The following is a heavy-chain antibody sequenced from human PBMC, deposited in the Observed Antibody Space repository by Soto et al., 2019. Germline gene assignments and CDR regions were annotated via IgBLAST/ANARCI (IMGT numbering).Heavy chain of an antibody. D-gene: IGHD3-10*01. CDR1: GFTFSSYA. CDR2: ISGSGGST. V-gene: IGHV3-23*01. Sequence: GGSLRLSCAASGFTFSSYAMSWVRQAPGKGLEWVSAISGSGGSTYYADSVKGRFTISRDNSKNTLYLQMNSLRAEDTAVYYCAKDAMVRGVIMIRYFDYWGQGTLVTVPQ. CDR3: AKDAMVRGVIMIRYFDY. J-gene: IGHJ4*02.